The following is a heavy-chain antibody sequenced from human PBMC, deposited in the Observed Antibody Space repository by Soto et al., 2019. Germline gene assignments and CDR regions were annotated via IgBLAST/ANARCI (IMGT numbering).Heavy chain of an antibody. J-gene: IGHJ3*02. D-gene: IGHD6-19*01. CDR3: ARRYSSGDDAFDI. CDR1: GGSISSGDYY. CDR2: IYYSGST. Sequence: PSETLSLTCSVSGGSISSGDYYWSWIRQPPGKGLEWIGYIYYSGSTYYNPSLKSRVTISVDTSKNQFSLKLSSVTAADTAVYYCARRYSSGDDAFDIWGQGTMVTVS. V-gene: IGHV4-30-4*01.